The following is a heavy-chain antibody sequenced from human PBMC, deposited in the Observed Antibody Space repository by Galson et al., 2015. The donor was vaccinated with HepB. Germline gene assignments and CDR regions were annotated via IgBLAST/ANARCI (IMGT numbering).Heavy chain of an antibody. CDR1: GYTFTSYG. CDR2: ISAYNGNT. CDR3: ARVQLWAYYYYYMDV. V-gene: IGHV1-18*01. J-gene: IGHJ6*03. Sequence: SVKVSCKASGYTFTSYGISWVRQAPGQGLEWMGWISAYNGNTNYAQKLQGRVTMTTDTSTSTAYMELRSLRSDDTAVYYCARVQLWAYYYYYMDVWGKGTTATVSS. D-gene: IGHD5-18*01.